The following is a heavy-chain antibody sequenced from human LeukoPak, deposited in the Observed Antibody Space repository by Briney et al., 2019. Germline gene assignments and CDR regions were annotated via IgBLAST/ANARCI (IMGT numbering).Heavy chain of an antibody. D-gene: IGHD6-13*01. CDR1: GSPFTSYW. CDR3: ARREGQSSSLDY. CDR2: IYPGDSDT. Sequence: GESLQISCKGSGSPFTSYWIGWVRQMPGKGLEXMGIIYPGDSDTTYSPSFQGQVTISADKSISTAYLQWSSLKASDTAMYYCARREGQSSSLDYWGQGTLVTVSS. J-gene: IGHJ4*02. V-gene: IGHV5-51*01.